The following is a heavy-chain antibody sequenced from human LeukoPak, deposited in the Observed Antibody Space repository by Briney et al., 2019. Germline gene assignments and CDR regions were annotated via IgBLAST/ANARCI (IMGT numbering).Heavy chain of an antibody. V-gene: IGHV3-23*01. J-gene: IGHJ4*02. Sequence: PGGSLRLSCAASGFTFSIYGMSWVRQAPGRGLEWVSAMSGSGGSTYYADSVKGRFTISRDNSKNTLYLQMNSLRAEDTAVYYCARVGIVGATTGFHYWGQGTLVTVSS. D-gene: IGHD1-26*01. CDR1: GFTFSIYG. CDR3: ARVGIVGATTGFHY. CDR2: MSGSGGST.